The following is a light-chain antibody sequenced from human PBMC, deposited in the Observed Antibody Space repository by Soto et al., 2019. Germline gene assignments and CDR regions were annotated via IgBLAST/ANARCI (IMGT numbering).Light chain of an antibody. Sequence: EIVLTQSPATLSLSPGERATLSCRASQSVSSYLAWYQQKPGQAPRLLIYDASNRATGIPARFSGSGSGTDFTLTISSLEPEDFAVYYCQKSSNGLYTFGQGTKLEIK. CDR3: QKSSNGLYT. CDR1: QSVSSY. J-gene: IGKJ2*01. CDR2: DAS. V-gene: IGKV3-11*01.